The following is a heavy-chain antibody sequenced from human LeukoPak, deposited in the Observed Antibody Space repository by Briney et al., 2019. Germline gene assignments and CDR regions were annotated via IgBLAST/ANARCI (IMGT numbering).Heavy chain of an antibody. D-gene: IGHD4-17*01. CDR3: ARALRDDYGDYDRYYYMDV. J-gene: IGHJ6*03. Sequence: SETLSLTCTVSAASISSYYWGCIRQPPGKGLEWIGYIYYSGSTNYNPSLKSRVTISVDTSKNQFSLKLSSVTAADTAVYYCARALRDDYGDYDRYYYMDVWGKGTTVTVSS. V-gene: IGHV4-59*01. CDR2: IYYSGST. CDR1: AASISSYY.